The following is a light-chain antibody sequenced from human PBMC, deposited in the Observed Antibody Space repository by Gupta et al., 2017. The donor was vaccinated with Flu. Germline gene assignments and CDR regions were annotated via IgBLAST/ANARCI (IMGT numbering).Light chain of an antibody. J-gene: IGKJ1*01. CDR3: QQDGSSPRT. CDR2: GAS. Sequence: EIVFTQSPRTLSLSPGERATLSCRASQSVSSSYLAWYQQKPGQAPRLLIYGASSRATGIPDRFSGSGSGTDFTLTISRLEPEDFAVYYCQQDGSSPRTFGQGTKVEIK. CDR1: QSVSSSY. V-gene: IGKV3-20*01.